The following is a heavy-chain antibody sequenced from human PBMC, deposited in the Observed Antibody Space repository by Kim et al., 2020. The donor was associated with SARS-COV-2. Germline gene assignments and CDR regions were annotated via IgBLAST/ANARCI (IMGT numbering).Heavy chain of an antibody. Sequence: SETLSLTCTVSGGSISSYYWSWIRQPPGKGLEWIGYIYYSGSTNYNPSLKSRVTISVDTSKNQFSLKLSSVTAADTAVYYCSREWFGDKPGDYYGMDVWGQGTTVTVSS. CDR3: SREWFGDKPGDYYGMDV. CDR1: GGSISSYY. V-gene: IGHV4-59*01. CDR2: IYYSGST. D-gene: IGHD3-10*01. J-gene: IGHJ6*02.